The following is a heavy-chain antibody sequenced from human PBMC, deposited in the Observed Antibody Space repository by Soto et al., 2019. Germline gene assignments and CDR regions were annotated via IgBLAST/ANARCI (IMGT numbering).Heavy chain of an antibody. V-gene: IGHV4-34*01. Sequence: SETLSLTCAVYGGSFSAYYWSWIRQPPGKGLEWIGEINHSGSTNYNPSLKSRVTISVDTSKNQFSLKLSSVTAADTAVYYCARATLDVWGKGTTVTAPQ. CDR1: GGSFSAYY. CDR3: ARATLDV. CDR2: INHSGST. J-gene: IGHJ6*04.